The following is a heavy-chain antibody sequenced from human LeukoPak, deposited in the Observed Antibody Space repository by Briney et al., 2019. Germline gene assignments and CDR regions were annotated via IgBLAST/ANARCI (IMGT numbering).Heavy chain of an antibody. D-gene: IGHD3-16*01. CDR1: GFTFDDYA. V-gene: IGHV3-9*01. CDR2: ISWNSGSI. CDR3: AKAFMVTFGGPDAFDI. Sequence: GGSLRLSCAASGFTFDDYAMHWVRQAPGEGLEWVSGISWNSGSIGYADSVKGRFTISRDNAKNSLYLQMNSLRAEDTALYYCAKAFMVTFGGPDAFDIWGQGTMVTVSS. J-gene: IGHJ3*02.